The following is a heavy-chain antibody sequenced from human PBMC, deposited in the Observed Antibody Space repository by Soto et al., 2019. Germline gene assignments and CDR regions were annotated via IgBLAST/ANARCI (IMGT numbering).Heavy chain of an antibody. CDR1: GGSISSTD. CDR3: ARYRREAVAGYTLDN. D-gene: IGHD6-13*01. CDR2: VYNSGST. V-gene: IGHV4-59*01. J-gene: IGHJ4*02. Sequence: SETLSLTCTVSGGSISSTDWTWIRQPPGKGLEWIGYVYNSGSTNYNPSLNSRLTISEDTSKSQFSLKVNSMTAADTAVYYCARYRREAVAGYTLDNWGQGILVTVSS.